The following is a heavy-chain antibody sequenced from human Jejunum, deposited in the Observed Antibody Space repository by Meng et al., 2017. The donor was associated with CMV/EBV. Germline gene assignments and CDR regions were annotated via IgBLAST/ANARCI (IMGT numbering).Heavy chain of an antibody. CDR2: IYSGGAT. CDR1: GLTVSKNY. J-gene: IGHJ4*02. V-gene: IGHV3-53*01. D-gene: IGHD2-21*01. Sequence: EVQLVEAGGGLIQPGGSLRLSCAASGLTVSKNYMSWVRQAPGKGLEWVSVIYSGGATRYADSVKGRFTISRDNSKNTLYLQMNSLRAEDTAVYYCARETPNTYYWDYWGQGTLVTVSS. CDR3: ARETPNTYYWDY.